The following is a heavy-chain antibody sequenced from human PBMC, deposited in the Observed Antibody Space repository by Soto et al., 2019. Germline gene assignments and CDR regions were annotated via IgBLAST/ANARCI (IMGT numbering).Heavy chain of an antibody. CDR1: GYTFTSYY. D-gene: IGHD1-7*01. V-gene: IGHV1-46*01. Sequence: ASVKVSCKASGYTFTSYYMHWVRQAPGQGLEWMGIINPSGGSTSYAQKFQGRVTMTRDTSTSTVYMELSSLRSEDTAVYYCARVSLELVLSLAFDIWGQGTMVTVSS. CDR3: ARVSLELVLSLAFDI. CDR2: INPSGGST. J-gene: IGHJ3*02.